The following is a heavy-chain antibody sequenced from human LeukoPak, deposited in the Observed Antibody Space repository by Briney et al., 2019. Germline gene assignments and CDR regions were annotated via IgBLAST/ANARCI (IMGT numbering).Heavy chain of an antibody. J-gene: IGHJ4*02. CDR3: ARDIEAAGICFDY. V-gene: IGHV3-7*01. Sequence: GGSLRLSCEASGFIFSSYWMNWVRQAPGKGPEWVANINQDGSERYYVDSVKGRFTISRDNAKNSLYLQMNSLRAEDAAVYYRARDIEAAGICFDYWGQGILVTVSS. CDR1: GFIFSSYW. D-gene: IGHD6-13*01. CDR2: INQDGSER.